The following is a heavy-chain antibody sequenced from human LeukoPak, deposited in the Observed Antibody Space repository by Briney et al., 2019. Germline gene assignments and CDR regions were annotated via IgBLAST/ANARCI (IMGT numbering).Heavy chain of an antibody. J-gene: IGHJ4*02. Sequence: GGSLRLSCVGSGFTFSTSAMSWVRQAPGKGLEWVSAIGGNGATYYAESVKGRFTISRDTSRNTLYPQMNSLRAEDTAVYNCARHSSQGTFDNWGQGALVTVTS. V-gene: IGHV3-23*01. CDR1: GFTFSTSA. D-gene: IGHD2-15*01. CDR3: ARHSSQGTFDN. CDR2: IGGNGAT.